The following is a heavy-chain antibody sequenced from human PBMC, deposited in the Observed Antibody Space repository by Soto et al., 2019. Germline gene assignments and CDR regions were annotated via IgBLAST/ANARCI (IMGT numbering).Heavy chain of an antibody. D-gene: IGHD1-7*01. V-gene: IGHV3-30-3*01. Sequence: QVQLVESGGGVVQPGRSLRLSCAASGFTFSSYAMHWVRQAPGKGLEWVAVISYDGSNKYYADAVKGRFTISRDNSKNTLYRQMNSLRAEETAVYYCARKTNLGQGNMVTVSS. CDR2: ISYDGSNK. CDR1: GFTFSSYA. J-gene: IGHJ4*02. CDR3: ARKTN.